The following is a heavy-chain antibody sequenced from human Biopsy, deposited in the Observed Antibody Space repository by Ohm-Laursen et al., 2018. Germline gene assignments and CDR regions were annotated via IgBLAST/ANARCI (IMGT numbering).Heavy chain of an antibody. CDR2: VYYSGTT. D-gene: IGHD4-17*01. V-gene: IGHV4-61*01. CDR1: GGSISSGFYY. J-gene: IGHJ5*02. CDR3: ARRRELDYGDGASTAWFDP. Sequence: SDTLSLTCTVSGGSISSGFYYWSWIRQPPGKGLEWIGHVYYSGTTNYNPSLKSRVTISVDTSKKQFSLKLISVAAADTAVYYCARRRELDYGDGASTAWFDPWGQGTLVTVSS.